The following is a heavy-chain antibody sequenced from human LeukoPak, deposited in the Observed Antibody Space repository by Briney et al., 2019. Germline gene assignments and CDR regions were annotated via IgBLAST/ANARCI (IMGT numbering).Heavy chain of an antibody. CDR3: ARQDFWSGSDRRVDY. CDR2: ISANSGNT. D-gene: IGHD3-3*01. Sequence: GASVKVSCKASGYTFTGYYMHWVRQAPGQGLEWMGWISANSGNTNYAEKLQDRVTMTTDTSTTTAYMELTNLRSDDTAVYYCARQDFWSGSDRRVDYWGQGTLVTVSS. V-gene: IGHV1-18*04. J-gene: IGHJ4*02. CDR1: GYTFTGYY.